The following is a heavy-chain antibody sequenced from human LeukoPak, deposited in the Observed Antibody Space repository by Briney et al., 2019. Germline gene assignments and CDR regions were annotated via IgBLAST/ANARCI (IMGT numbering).Heavy chain of an antibody. Sequence: SETLSLTCTVSGGSISSYYWSWIRQPPGKGLEWIGYTYYSGNTNCNPSLKSRVTISVDTSKNQFPLKVSSVTAADTAVYYCARVFHDSSGYPFDYWGQGTLVTVSS. J-gene: IGHJ4*02. D-gene: IGHD3-22*01. CDR3: ARVFHDSSGYPFDY. V-gene: IGHV4-59*01. CDR1: GGSISSYY. CDR2: TYYSGNT.